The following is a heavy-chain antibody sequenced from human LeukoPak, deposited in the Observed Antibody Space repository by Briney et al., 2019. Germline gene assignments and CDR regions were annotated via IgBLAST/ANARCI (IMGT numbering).Heavy chain of an antibody. Sequence: GGSLRLSCAASGFPFSGSGMHWVRQAPGKGLEWVAVIWYDGSNQYYADSVKGRFTISRDNAKNSLYLQMNSLRAEDTAVYYCASVGDYQLSDAFDIWGQGTMVTVSS. CDR1: GFPFSGSG. V-gene: IGHV3-33*03. J-gene: IGHJ3*02. CDR2: IWYDGSNQ. D-gene: IGHD4-17*01. CDR3: ASVGDYQLSDAFDI.